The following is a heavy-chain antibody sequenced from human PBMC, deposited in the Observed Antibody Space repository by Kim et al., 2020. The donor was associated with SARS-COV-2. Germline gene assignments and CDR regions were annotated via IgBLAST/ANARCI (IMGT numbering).Heavy chain of an antibody. CDR3: ASGAVDTAMVGGDYYYGMDV. Sequence: GGSLRLSCAASGFTFSSYSMNWVRQAPGKGLEWVSSISSSSSYIYYADSVKGRFTISRDNAKNSLYLQMNSLRAEDTAVYYCASGAVDTAMVGGDYYYGMDVWGQGTTVTASS. D-gene: IGHD5-18*01. V-gene: IGHV3-21*01. J-gene: IGHJ6*02. CDR2: ISSSSSYI. CDR1: GFTFSSYS.